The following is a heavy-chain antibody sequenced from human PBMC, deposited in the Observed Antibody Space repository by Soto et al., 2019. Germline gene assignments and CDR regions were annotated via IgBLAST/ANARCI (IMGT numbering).Heavy chain of an antibody. V-gene: IGHV3-23*01. J-gene: IGHJ4*02. CDR3: AKTASISIRNGLAH. CDR2: ISGSGSNP. D-gene: IGHD6-25*01. CDR1: GFTFSSYA. Sequence: EVQVLESGGGLVQPGGSLRLSCAASGFTFSSYAMSWVRQAPGQGLEWVSAISGSGSNPYYADSVKGRFTISRDNSKNTLYLQKIRLRAEDTALYYCAKTASISIRNGLAHWGQGTLVTVSS.